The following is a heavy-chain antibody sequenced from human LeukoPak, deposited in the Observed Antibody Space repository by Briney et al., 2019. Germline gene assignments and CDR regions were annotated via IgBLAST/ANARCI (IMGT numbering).Heavy chain of an antibody. D-gene: IGHD3-16*02. J-gene: IGHJ4*02. CDR1: GYTFTSHG. Sequence: ASVKVSCKASGYTFTSHGISWVRQAPGQGLEWMGWISGYNGQTEYSEKLQGRVTMTTDTSTSTAYMELRSLTFDDTAVYYCARDIALSQFDYWGQGTLVTVSS. CDR3: ARDIALSQFDY. CDR2: ISGYNGQT. V-gene: IGHV1-18*01.